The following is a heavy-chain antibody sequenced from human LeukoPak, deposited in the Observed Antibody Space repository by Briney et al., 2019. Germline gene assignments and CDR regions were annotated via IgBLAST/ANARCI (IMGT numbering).Heavy chain of an antibody. D-gene: IGHD1-1*01. J-gene: IGHJ1*01. CDR2: IDYSGST. CDR1: GYSISSSYY. Sequence: SETLSLTCTVSGYSISSSYYWGWIRQPPGKGLEWIGSIDYSGSTYYNPSLKSRVTISEDTSKNQFSLRLSSLTAADTAVYYCARHHHNGWNEIWGQGTLVTVSS. CDR3: ARHHHNGWNEI. V-gene: IGHV4-38-2*02.